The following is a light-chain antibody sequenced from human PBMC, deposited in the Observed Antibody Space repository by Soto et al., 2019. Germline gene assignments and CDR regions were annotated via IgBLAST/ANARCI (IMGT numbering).Light chain of an antibody. CDR3: TSYTRRTTYV. V-gene: IGLV2-14*01. Sequence: QSVLTQPASVSGSPGQSITISCTGTSSDVGGYNYVSWYRQHSGRAPKLMIYDVSNRPSGVSNRFSGSKSGNTASLTNSGLKYEDEADYYSTSYTRRTTYVVGTRPKVXVL. CDR1: SSDVGGYNY. CDR2: DVS. J-gene: IGLJ1*01.